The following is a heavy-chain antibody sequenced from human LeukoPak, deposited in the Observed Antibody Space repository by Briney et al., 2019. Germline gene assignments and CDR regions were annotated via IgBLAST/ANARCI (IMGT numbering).Heavy chain of an antibody. Sequence: PGGSLRLSCAASGFTFSSYGMHWVRQAPGKGLEWVAFIRYDGSNKYYADSVNGRFTISRDNSKNTLYLQMNGLRAEDTALYYCAKDPSWGMARGVYFDYWGQGTLVTVSS. V-gene: IGHV3-30*02. CDR3: AKDPSWGMARGVYFDY. CDR1: GFTFSSYG. J-gene: IGHJ4*02. D-gene: IGHD3-10*01. CDR2: IRYDGSNK.